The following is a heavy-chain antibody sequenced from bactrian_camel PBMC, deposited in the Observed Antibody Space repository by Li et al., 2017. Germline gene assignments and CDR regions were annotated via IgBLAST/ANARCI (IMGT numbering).Heavy chain of an antibody. J-gene: IGHJ4*01. CDR2: IYRTEGTT. D-gene: IGHD5*01. CDR1: GYTYSSNQC. Sequence: QVQLVESGGGSVQSGGSLRLSCAVSGYTYSSNQCMGWFRQVPGKQREAVAGIYRTEGTTYYADAVKGRFTISRDNAQNTVYLQLNSLETEDMAMYFCAAGTTYWGQGTQVTVS. V-gene: IGHV3S9*01. CDR3: AAGTTY.